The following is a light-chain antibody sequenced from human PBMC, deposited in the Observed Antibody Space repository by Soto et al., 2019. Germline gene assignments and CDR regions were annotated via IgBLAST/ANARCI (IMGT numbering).Light chain of an antibody. CDR2: QGS. Sequence: IVITQSPVSLPVTPGEPASISCNSSQSLLHSDGYKYLDWYVQKAGQSPQLLIYQGSHRASGVPDRISGSGSGTDFTLKISKVEADHVGVYYCMQTLQTPFTFGPGTKVDIK. J-gene: IGKJ3*01. CDR1: QSLLHSDGYKY. V-gene: IGKV2-28*01. CDR3: MQTLQTPFT.